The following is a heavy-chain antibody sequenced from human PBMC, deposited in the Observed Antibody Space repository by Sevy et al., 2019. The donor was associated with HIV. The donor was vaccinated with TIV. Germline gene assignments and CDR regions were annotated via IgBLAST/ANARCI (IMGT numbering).Heavy chain of an antibody. CDR2: IRSKDYGGTI. CDR1: GFTFGGYA. J-gene: IGHJ3*01. V-gene: IGHV3-49*03. CDR3: TTDLGVFCRSRSSGAFDF. D-gene: IGHD3-10*01. Sequence: GGCLRLSCTGSGFTFGGYALSCFRQAPGKGLEWVGFIRSKDYGGTIEYAASVKGRFIISRDDSKSIAYLQMDSLKTEDTAVDYCTTDLGVFCRSRSSGAFDFWGQGTWVTVSS.